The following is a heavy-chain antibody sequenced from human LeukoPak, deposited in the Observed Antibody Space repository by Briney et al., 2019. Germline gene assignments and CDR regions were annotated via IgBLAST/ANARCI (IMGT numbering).Heavy chain of an antibody. CDR2: INTNTGSP. J-gene: IGHJ4*02. Sequence: GASVKVSCKASGYTFTHYGVNWVRQAPGQGLEWIGWINTNTGSPTYAQGFTGRFVLSLDTSVSTAYLHISSLKAEDTAVYYCARAGMHQLVHDSWSQGTLVTVSS. D-gene: IGHD6-13*01. CDR1: GYTFTHYG. CDR3: ARAGMHQLVHDS. V-gene: IGHV7-4-1*02.